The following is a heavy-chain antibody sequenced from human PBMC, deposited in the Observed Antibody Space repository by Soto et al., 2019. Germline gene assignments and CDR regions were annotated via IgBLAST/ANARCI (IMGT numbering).Heavy chain of an antibody. J-gene: IGHJ2*01. CDR1: GGSITGYF. D-gene: IGHD6-13*01. CDR2: IDSSGST. CDR3: VRGEPPWYPTRYFDL. V-gene: IGHV4-4*07. Sequence: PSETLSLTCTVSGGSITGYFWNWIRQPAGEGREWIGRIDSSGSTKYNPSLKSRVTISLDTSKNQFSLRVASVTAADSAVYYCVRGEPPWYPTRYFDLWGRGTLVTVSS.